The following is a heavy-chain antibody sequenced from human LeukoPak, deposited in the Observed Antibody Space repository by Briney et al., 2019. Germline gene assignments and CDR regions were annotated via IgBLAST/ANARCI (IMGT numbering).Heavy chain of an antibody. CDR2: IKSKSDGGTT. V-gene: IGHV3-15*01. J-gene: IGHJ3*02. CDR1: GFTFSNAW. D-gene: IGHD3-22*01. Sequence: GGSLRLSCAASGFTFSNAWMNWVRQAPGKGLEWVGRIKSKSDGGTTDYAAPVKGRFTISRDDSKNTLLLQMNSLKTEDTAVYYCTTDRGLYDSSGYYYFATDIWGQGTMVTVSS. CDR3: TTDRGLYDSSGYYYFATDI.